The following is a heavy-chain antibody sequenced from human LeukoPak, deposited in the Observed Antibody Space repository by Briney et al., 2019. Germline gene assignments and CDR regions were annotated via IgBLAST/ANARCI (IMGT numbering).Heavy chain of an antibody. Sequence: GSLRLSCAASGFTFSSYAMSWVRQAPGKGLEWVSGTSGSGGSTYYADSVKGRFTISRDNSKNTLFLQMNSLRAEDTAVYYCAKCRSGGSCYNFDYWGQGTLVTVSS. J-gene: IGHJ4*02. V-gene: IGHV3-23*01. CDR1: GFTFSSYA. CDR3: AKCRSGGSCYNFDY. D-gene: IGHD2-15*01. CDR2: TSGSGGST.